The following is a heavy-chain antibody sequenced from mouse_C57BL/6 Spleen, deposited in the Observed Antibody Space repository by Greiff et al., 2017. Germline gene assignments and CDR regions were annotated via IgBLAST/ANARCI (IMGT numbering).Heavy chain of an antibody. CDR1: GFTFSSYG. CDR3: ARRGITTVVSMDY. D-gene: IGHD1-1*01. J-gene: IGHJ4*01. Sequence: EVQLVESGGDLVKPGGSLKLSCAASGFTFSSYGMSWVRQTPDKRLEWVATISSGGSYTYYPDSVKGRFTISRDNAKNTLYLQMSSLKSEDTAMYYCARRGITTVVSMDYWGQGTSVTVSS. V-gene: IGHV5-6*01. CDR2: ISSGGSYT.